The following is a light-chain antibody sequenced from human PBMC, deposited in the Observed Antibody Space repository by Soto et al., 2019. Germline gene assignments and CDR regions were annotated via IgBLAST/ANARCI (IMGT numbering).Light chain of an antibody. CDR2: GAS. CDR1: QSVSSSY. Sequence: EIVLTQSPGTLSLSPGERATLSCRASQSVSSSYLAWYQHKPGQAPRLLIYGASSRATGIPDRFSGSGSGTDCTLTISRLEPEDFVVYYCQQYGSSPHTFGQGTKLEIK. CDR3: QQYGSSPHT. V-gene: IGKV3-20*01. J-gene: IGKJ2*01.